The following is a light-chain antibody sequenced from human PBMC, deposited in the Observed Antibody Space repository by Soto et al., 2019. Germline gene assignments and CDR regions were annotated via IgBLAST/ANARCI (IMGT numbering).Light chain of an antibody. CDR3: SSYAGSNSYV. Sequence: QSDLTHPASASGAPGQGGTISYTGTSSDVGGYNYVSWYQQHPGKAPKLMIYEVTKRPSGVPDRFSGSKSGNTASLTVSGLQAEDEDDYYCSSYAGSNSYVFGTGTKVTXL. CDR2: EVT. J-gene: IGLJ1*01. CDR1: SSDVGGYNY. V-gene: IGLV2-8*01.